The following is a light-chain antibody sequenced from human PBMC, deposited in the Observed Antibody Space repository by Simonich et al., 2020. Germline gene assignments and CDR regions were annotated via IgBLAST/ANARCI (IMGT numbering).Light chain of an antibody. Sequence: QSALTQPASVSGSPGQSITISCTGTSSVVGGYNYVSWYQQHPGKAPKLMIYDVSNRPSGVSNRYSVSKSGNTASLTISGLQAEDEADYYCSSYTSSSTWVFGGGTKLTVL. V-gene: IGLV2-14*03. J-gene: IGLJ3*02. CDR1: SSVVGGYNY. CDR3: SSYTSSSTWV. CDR2: DVS.